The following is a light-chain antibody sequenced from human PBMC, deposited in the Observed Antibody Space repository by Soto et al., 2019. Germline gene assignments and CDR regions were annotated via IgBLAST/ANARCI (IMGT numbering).Light chain of an antibody. Sequence: QSVLTQPPSASGTPGQRVTISCSGSNSNIGGNYVFWYQQLPGTAPKLLIYTDSHRPSRVPDRFSGSKSGTSASLAISGLRSEDEADYYCAAWDDSLSGRVFGGGTKLTVL. J-gene: IGLJ3*02. V-gene: IGLV1-47*02. CDR1: NSNIGGNY. CDR3: AAWDDSLSGRV. CDR2: TDS.